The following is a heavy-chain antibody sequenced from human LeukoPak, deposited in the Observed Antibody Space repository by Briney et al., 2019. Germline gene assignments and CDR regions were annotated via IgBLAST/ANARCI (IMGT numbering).Heavy chain of an antibody. CDR1: GFTFSSYD. CDR3: ARGQGPYYYDSSLMFDT. D-gene: IGHD3-22*01. J-gene: IGHJ5*02. Sequence: GGSLRLSCAASGFTFSSYDMHWVRQATGKGLEWVSAIGTAGDTYYPGSVKGRFTISRENAKNSLYLQMNSLRAGDTAVYYCARGQGPYYYDSSLMFDTWGQGTLVTVSS. CDR2: IGTAGDT. V-gene: IGHV3-13*01.